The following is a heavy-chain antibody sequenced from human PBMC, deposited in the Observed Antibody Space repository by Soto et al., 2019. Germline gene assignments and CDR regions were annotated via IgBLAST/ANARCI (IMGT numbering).Heavy chain of an antibody. Sequence: QVQLVQSGAEVKKPGSSVKVSCKASGGTFSSYAISWVRQAPGQGLEWMGGIIPIVATANYAQKFQGRVTLTAAESTRTAYMTLGSLRSEDTAVYYCARDLLGFGYTYADVWGQGTTVTVSS. CDR3: ARDLLGFGYTYADV. V-gene: IGHV1-69*12. J-gene: IGHJ6*02. D-gene: IGHD3-10*01. CDR2: IIPIVATA. CDR1: GGTFSSYA.